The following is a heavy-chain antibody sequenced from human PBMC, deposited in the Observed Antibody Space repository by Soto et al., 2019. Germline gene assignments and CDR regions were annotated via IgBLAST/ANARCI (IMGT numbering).Heavy chain of an antibody. CDR1: GYTFTGYY. CDR3: AREGPHIEYSSSSPLNWFDP. J-gene: IGHJ5*02. CDR2: INPNSGGT. Sequence: QVQLVQSGAEVKKPGASVKVSCKASGYTFTGYYMHWVRQAPGQGLEWMGWINPNSGGTNYAQKFQGWVNMTRDTSISTAYMELSRLRSDDTAVYYCAREGPHIEYSSSSPLNWFDPWGQGTLVTVSS. V-gene: IGHV1-2*04. D-gene: IGHD6-6*01.